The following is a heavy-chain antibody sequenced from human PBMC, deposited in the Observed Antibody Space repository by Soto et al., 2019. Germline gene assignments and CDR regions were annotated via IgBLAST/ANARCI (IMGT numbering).Heavy chain of an antibody. D-gene: IGHD6-6*01. V-gene: IGHV2-5*01. CDR1: GFSLTTSGVG. J-gene: IGHJ3*02. Sequence: EAGLTLVNTTQALTLTCSFSGFSLTTSGVGVGWIRQSPGKALEWLALIYWSGDEHYRPSLKSRLSIFKDTSKNHVVLIMTDMDPVDTATYYCARGLATLPVFAFDIWGQGTMVTVSS. CDR2: IYWSGDE. CDR3: ARGLATLPVFAFDI.